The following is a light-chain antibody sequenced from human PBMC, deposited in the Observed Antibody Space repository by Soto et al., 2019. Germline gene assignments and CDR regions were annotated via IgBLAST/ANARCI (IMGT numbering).Light chain of an antibody. J-gene: IGKJ1*01. V-gene: IGKV3-11*01. CDR3: QQRSNWPPWT. Sequence: EIVLTQSPATLSLSPGERATLSCTASQSVSSFLAWYQQKPGQAPRLLIYDAFKRATGIPARFSGSGSGTDFTLTISSLEPGDSAVYYCQQRSNWPPWTFGQGTKVEVK. CDR1: QSVSSF. CDR2: DAF.